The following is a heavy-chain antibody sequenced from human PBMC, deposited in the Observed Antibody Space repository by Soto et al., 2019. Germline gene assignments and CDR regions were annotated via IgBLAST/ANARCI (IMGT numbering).Heavy chain of an antibody. CDR3: ATNLGYCSGGSCRPYYFDY. D-gene: IGHD2-15*01. V-gene: IGHV3-23*01. CDR1: GFTFSSYA. CDR2: ISGSGGST. J-gene: IGHJ4*02. Sequence: GGSLRLSCAASGFTFSSYAMSWVRQAPGKGLEWVSAISGSGGSTYYADSVKGRFTISRDNSKNTLYLQMNSLRAEDTAVYYCATNLGYCSGGSCRPYYFDYWGQGTLVTVSS.